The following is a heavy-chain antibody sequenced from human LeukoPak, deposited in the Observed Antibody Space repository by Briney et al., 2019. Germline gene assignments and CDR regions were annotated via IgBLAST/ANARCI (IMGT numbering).Heavy chain of an antibody. D-gene: IGHD2-15*01. CDR2: INHSGST. CDR1: GGSFSGYY. Sequence: SETLSLTCAVYGGSFSGYYWSWIRQPPGKDLEWIGEINHSGSTNYNPSLKSRVTISVDASKNQFSLKLSSVTAADTAVYYCARSDTYCSGGSCPPNTFDALDIWGQGTMVTVSS. CDR3: ARSDTYCSGGSCPPNTFDALDI. J-gene: IGHJ3*02. V-gene: IGHV4-34*01.